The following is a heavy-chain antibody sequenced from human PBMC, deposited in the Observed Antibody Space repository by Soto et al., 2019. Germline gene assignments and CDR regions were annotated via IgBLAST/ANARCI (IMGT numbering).Heavy chain of an antibody. CDR3: ARVYSSSSNSYYCCDMDV. J-gene: IGHJ6*02. CDR2: IYYSGST. D-gene: IGHD6-6*01. V-gene: IGHV4-61*01. Sequence: QVQLQESGPGLVKPSETLSLTCTVSGGSVSSGSYFWSWIRQPPGKRLEGIGYIYYSGSTNYNPSLKSRVTISVDTSTNHFSLKLSSVTAADTAVYYCARVYSSSSNSYYCCDMDVWGQGTAVTASS. CDR1: GGSVSSGSYF.